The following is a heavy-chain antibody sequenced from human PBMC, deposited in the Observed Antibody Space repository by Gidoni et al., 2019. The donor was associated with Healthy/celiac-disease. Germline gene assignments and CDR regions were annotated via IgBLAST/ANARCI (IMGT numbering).Heavy chain of an antibody. CDR3: ARLYSSSWTDFDY. D-gene: IGHD6-13*01. J-gene: IGHJ4*02. CDR2: IIPILGIA. V-gene: IGHV1-69*02. CDR1: GGTFSSYT. Sequence: QVQLVQSGAEVKKPGSSVKVSCKASGGTFSSYTISWVRQAPGQGLEWMGRIIPILGIANYAQKFQGRVTITADKSTSTAYMELSSLRSEDTAVYYCARLYSSSWTDFDYWGQGTLVTVSS.